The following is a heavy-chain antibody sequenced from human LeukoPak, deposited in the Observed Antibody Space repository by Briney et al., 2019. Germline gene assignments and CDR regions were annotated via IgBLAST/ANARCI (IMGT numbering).Heavy chain of an antibody. Sequence: SGTLSLTCAVSGGSISSSNWWSWVRQPPGKGLEWIGEIYHSGSTNYNPSLKSRVTISVDKSKNQCSLKLSSVTAADTAVYYCARAPDAGGTTGPYYFDYWGQGTLVTVSS. J-gene: IGHJ4*02. CDR3: ARAPDAGGTTGPYYFDY. D-gene: IGHD2/OR15-2a*01. V-gene: IGHV4-4*02. CDR2: IYHSGST. CDR1: GGSISSSNW.